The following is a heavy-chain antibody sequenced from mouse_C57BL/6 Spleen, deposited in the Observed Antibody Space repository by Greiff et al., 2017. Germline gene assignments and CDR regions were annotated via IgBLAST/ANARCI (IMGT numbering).Heavy chain of an antibody. D-gene: IGHD1-1*01. J-gene: IGHJ3*01. V-gene: IGHV1-82*01. CDR1: GYAFSSSW. CDR3: ARLDYYGSPFAY. Sequence: QVQLQQSGPELVKPGASVKISCKASGYAFSSSWMNWVKQRPGKGLEWIGRIYPGDGDTNYNGKFTGKATLTADKYSSTAYMQLSSLTAEDSAVYFCARLDYYGSPFAYWGQGTLVTVSA. CDR2: IYPGDGDT.